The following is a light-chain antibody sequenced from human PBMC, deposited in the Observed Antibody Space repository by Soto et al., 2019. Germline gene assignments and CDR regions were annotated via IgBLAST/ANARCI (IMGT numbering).Light chain of an antibody. J-gene: IGKJ3*01. V-gene: IGKV2-30*02. Sequence: DVVVTQSPLSLPVTLGQPASISCRSSQSLIHSDGNTYLHWFQQRPGQSPRRLIYHVSTRDSAVPDRVSASGSGTDFTLEISRVEAEDVGVYYCMQGSHWPYTCGPGTMVDIK. CDR3: MQGSHWPYT. CDR2: HVS. CDR1: QSLIHSDGNTY.